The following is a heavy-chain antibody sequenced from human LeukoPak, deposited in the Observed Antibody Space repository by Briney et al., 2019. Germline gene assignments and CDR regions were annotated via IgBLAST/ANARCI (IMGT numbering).Heavy chain of an antibody. J-gene: IGHJ4*02. V-gene: IGHV3-23*01. CDR1: GFTFSSYA. CDR2: IRGSGGST. D-gene: IGHD3-22*01. CDR3: AKGEFDSSGHASYFDY. Sequence: GGSLRLSCAASGFTFSSYAMSWVRQAPGKGLEWVSAIRGSGGSTYYADSVKGRFTISRDNSKNTLYLQMNSLRAEDTAVYYCAKGEFDSSGHASYFDYWGQGTLVTVSS.